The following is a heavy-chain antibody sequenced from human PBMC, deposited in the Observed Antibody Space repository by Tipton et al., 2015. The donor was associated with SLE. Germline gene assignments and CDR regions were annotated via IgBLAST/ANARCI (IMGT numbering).Heavy chain of an antibody. J-gene: IGHJ4*02. D-gene: IGHD4-17*01. V-gene: IGHV4-59*11. Sequence: TLSLTCTVSGGSISSHYWSWIRQPPGKGLEWIGYIYYSGSTNYNPSPKSRVTISVDTSKNQFSLKLSSVTAADTAVYYCARGLDYGDSPFDYWGQGTLVTVSS. CDR3: ARGLDYGDSPFDY. CDR2: IYYSGST. CDR1: GGSISSHY.